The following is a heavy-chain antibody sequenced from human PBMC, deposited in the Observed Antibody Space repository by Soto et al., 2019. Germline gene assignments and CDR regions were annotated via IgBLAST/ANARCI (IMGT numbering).Heavy chain of an antibody. J-gene: IGHJ4*02. CDR1: GYTFASYG. CDR2: ISAYNGNT. D-gene: IGHD5-18*01. Sequence: QVQLVQSGAEVRRPGASVKVSCKASGYTFASYGISWVRQAPGQGLEWMGWISAYNGNTNYAHKLQGRVTMTTETSTTTAYMELRSRRSDDTAVYYCARAVGYSYGFDYWGQGTLVTVSS. CDR3: ARAVGYSYGFDY. V-gene: IGHV1-18*01.